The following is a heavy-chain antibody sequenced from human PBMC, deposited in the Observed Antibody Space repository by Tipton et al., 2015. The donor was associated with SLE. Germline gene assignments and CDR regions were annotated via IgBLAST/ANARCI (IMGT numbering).Heavy chain of an antibody. Sequence: TLSLTCAVYGGSFSGYYWSWIRQPPGKGLEWIGEINHSGSTNYNPPLKSRVTISIDTSKNQFSLKLRSVTAADTAVYYCARVVAAADYWGQGTLVTVSS. CDR2: INHSGST. V-gene: IGHV4-34*01. CDR1: GGSFSGYY. J-gene: IGHJ4*02. D-gene: IGHD6-13*01. CDR3: ARVVAAADY.